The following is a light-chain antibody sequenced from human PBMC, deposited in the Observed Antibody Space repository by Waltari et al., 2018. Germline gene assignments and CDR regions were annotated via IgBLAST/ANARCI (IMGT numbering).Light chain of an antibody. CDR3: QQSYSTPQT. Sequence: DIQMTQSPSSLSASVGDRVTITCRASQSISSYLNWYQQKPGKAPKLVIYAASSLQSGVPSRFSGSGSGTDFTLTISSLQPEDFATYYCQQSYSTPQTFGQGNKVEIK. CDR2: AAS. J-gene: IGKJ1*01. V-gene: IGKV1-39*01. CDR1: QSISSY.